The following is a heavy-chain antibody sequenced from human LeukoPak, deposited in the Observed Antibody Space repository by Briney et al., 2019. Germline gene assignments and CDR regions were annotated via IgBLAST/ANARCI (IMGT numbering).Heavy chain of an antibody. CDR3: ASPGRAPLI. CDR2: VNHSGST. J-gene: IGHJ3*02. CDR1: GGSFSGYY. D-gene: IGHD2-15*01. V-gene: IGHV4-34*01. Sequence: PSETLSLTCAVYGGSFSGYYWSWIRQPPGKGLEWIGEVNHSGSTNYNPSLKSRVTISVDTSKNQFSLKLSSVTAADTAVYYCASPGRAPLIWGQGTMVTVSS.